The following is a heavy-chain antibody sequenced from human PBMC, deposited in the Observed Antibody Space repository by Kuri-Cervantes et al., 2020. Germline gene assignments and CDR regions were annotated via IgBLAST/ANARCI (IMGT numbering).Heavy chain of an antibody. CDR2: ISGSGGST. V-gene: IGHV3-23*01. Sequence: GGSLRLSCAASGFAFNIAWMNWVRQAPGKGLEWVSGISGSGGSTYYADSVKGRFTISRDNSKNTLFLQMNSLRAEDTAVYYCAKANWEYYYYYMDVWGKGTTVTVSS. CDR1: GFAFNIAW. J-gene: IGHJ6*03. CDR3: AKANWEYYYYYMDV. D-gene: IGHD1-1*01.